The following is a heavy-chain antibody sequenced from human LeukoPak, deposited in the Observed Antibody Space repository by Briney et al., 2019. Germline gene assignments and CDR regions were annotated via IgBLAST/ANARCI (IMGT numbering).Heavy chain of an antibody. D-gene: IGHD3-3*01. CDR1: GFTFSSYA. CDR3: ARALYDFWSGFMDV. J-gene: IGHJ6*03. Sequence: GGSLRLSCAASGFTFSSYAMSWVRQAPGKGLEWVSGINWNGGSTGYADSVKGRFTISRDNAKNSLYLQMNSLRAEDTALYYCARALYDFWSGFMDVWGKGTTVTVSS. CDR2: INWNGGST. V-gene: IGHV3-20*04.